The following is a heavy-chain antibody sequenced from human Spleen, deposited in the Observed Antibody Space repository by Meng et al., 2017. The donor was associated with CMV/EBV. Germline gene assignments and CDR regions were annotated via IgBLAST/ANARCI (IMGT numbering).Heavy chain of an antibody. CDR2: MNKRGKT. D-gene: IGHD4-17*01. V-gene: IGHV4-4*01. CDR3: ARCDDYAELSPNWFDP. CDR1: GASVRSKKW. Sequence: GASVRSKKWWNRERKPRGKGREWRTEMNKRGKTNKKTEQKRRITIRLDKSRNQFSLRLSSVTAADSAVYFCARCDDYAELSPNWFDPWGQGILVTVSS. J-gene: IGHJ5*02.